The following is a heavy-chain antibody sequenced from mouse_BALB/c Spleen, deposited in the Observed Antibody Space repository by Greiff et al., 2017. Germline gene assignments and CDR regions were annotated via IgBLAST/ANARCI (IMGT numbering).Heavy chain of an antibody. Sequence: EVQLQQSGAELVRSGASVKLSCTASGFNIKDYYMHWVKQRPEQGLEWIGWIDPENGDTEYAPKFQGKATMTADTSSNTAYLQLSSLTSEDTAVYYCNANYDYATSGQAVYFDYWGQGTTLTVSS. V-gene: IGHV14-4*02. D-gene: IGHD2-4*01. CDR1: GFNIKDYY. CDR3: NANYDYATSGQAVYFDY. J-gene: IGHJ2*01. CDR2: IDPENGDT.